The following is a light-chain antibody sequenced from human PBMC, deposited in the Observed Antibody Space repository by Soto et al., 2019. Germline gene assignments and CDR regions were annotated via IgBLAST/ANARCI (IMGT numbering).Light chain of an antibody. J-gene: IGLJ3*02. CDR1: SGSVSTSYY. V-gene: IGLV8-61*01. CDR3: VLYMGSGISV. CDR2: STN. Sequence: TVVTQEPSFSVSPGGTVTLTCGLNSGSVSTSYYPSWYQQTPGQAPRTLIYSTNTRSSGVPDRFSGSILGNKAALTITGAQSDDESDYYCVLYMGSGISVFGGGTTVTVL.